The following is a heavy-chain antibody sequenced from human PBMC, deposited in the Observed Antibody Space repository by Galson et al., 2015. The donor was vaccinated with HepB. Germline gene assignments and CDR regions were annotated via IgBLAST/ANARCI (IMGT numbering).Heavy chain of an antibody. CDR2: ISSSGRTI. V-gene: IGHV3-48*01. CDR3: AGAVGYYYYGMDV. D-gene: IGHD3-16*01. J-gene: IGHJ6*02. CDR1: GFTFSSYA. Sequence: SLRLSCAASGFTFSSYAMSWVRQAPGKGLEWISYISSSGRTIYYADSVKGRFTISRDNAKNTLYLQMNSLRAEDTAVYYCAGAVGYYYYGMDVWGQGTTVTVSS.